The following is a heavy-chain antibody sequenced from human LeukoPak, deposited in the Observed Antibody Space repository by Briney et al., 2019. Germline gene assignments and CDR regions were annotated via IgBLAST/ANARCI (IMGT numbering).Heavy chain of an antibody. CDR1: GYSFTNNW. CDR2: IYPGDSDT. D-gene: IGHD3-16*02. Sequence: GESLKISCKGSGYSFTNNWIGWVRQMPGKGLEWMGMIYPGDSDTRYSPSFQGQVTISADKSISTAYLQWSSLKASDTAMYYCATSPMHVWGTYRAFVVFGIWGQGTMVTVSS. V-gene: IGHV5-51*01. J-gene: IGHJ3*02. CDR3: ATSPMHVWGTYRAFVVFGI.